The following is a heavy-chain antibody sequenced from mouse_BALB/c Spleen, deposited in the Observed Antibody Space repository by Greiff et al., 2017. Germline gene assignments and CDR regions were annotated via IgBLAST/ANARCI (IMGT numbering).Heavy chain of an antibody. CDR2: IAPGSGST. CDR1: GYTFTSYW. CDR3: ARRDGNCAMDY. D-gene: IGHD2-1*01. V-gene: IGHV1S41*01. J-gene: IGHJ4*01. Sequence: DLVKPGASVKLSCKASGYTFTSYWINWIKQRPGQGLAWIGRIAPGSGSTYYNEMFKGKATLTVATSSSTAYIQLSSLSSEDSAVYFCARRDGNCAMDYWGQGTSVTVSS.